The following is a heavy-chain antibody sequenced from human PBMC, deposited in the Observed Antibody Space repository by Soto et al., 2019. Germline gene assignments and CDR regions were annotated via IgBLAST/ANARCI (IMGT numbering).Heavy chain of an antibody. CDR3: ARDRHRQWLRGYYYYYGMDV. CDR2: IYYSGST. J-gene: IGHJ6*02. V-gene: IGHV4-31*03. CDR1: GGSISSGGYY. Sequence: SETLSLTCTVSGGSISSGGYYWSWIRQHPGKGLEWIGYIYYSGSTYYNPSLKSRVTISVDTSKNQSSLKLSSVTAADTAVYYCARDRHRQWLRGYYYYYGMDVWGQGTTVTVSS. D-gene: IGHD3-22*01.